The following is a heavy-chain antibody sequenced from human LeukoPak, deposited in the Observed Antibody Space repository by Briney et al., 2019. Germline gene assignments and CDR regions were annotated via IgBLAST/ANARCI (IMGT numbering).Heavy chain of an antibody. D-gene: IGHD3-22*01. J-gene: IGHJ4*02. V-gene: IGHV3-53*01. CDR3: AKEITRYYDSSGYTDY. CDR1: GFTVSSNY. CDR2: IYSGGST. Sequence: GGSLRLSCAASGFTVSSNYMNWVRQVPGKGLEWVSVIYSGGSTYYADSVKGRFTISRDNSKNTLYLQMNSLRAEDTAVYYCAKEITRYYDSSGYTDYWGQGTLVTVSS.